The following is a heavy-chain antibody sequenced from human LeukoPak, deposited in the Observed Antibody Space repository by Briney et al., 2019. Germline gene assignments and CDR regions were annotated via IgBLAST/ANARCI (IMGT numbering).Heavy chain of an antibody. J-gene: IGHJ4*02. CDR2: IYYSGST. V-gene: IGHV4-31*03. CDR3: VRGGYYFDF. Sequence: ASETLSLTCTVSGGSISSGGYYWSWIRQHPGKGLEWIGYIYYSGSTYYNPSLKSRVTISVDTSKNQFSLKLSSVTAADTAVYYCVRGGYYFDFWGQGTLVTVAS. D-gene: IGHD3-16*01. CDR1: GGSISSGGYY.